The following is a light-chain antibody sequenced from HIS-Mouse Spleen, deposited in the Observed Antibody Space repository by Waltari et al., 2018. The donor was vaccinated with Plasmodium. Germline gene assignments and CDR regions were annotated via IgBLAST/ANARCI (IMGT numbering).Light chain of an antibody. CDR1: QSVSSSY. CDR3: QQDYNLPYT. V-gene: IGKV3D-7*01. J-gene: IGKJ2*01. Sequence: EIVMTQSPATLSLSPGESATLPCRANQSVSSSYLSWYQQKPGQAPRLLIYGASTRATGIPARFSGSGSGTDFTLTISSLQPEDFAVYYCQQDYNLPYTFGQGTKLEIK. CDR2: GAS.